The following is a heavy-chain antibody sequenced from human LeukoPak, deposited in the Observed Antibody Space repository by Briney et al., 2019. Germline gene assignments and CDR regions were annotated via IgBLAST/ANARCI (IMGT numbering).Heavy chain of an antibody. V-gene: IGHV3-30*04. CDR2: ISHDGSNK. J-gene: IGHJ5*02. CDR1: GFTFRSYA. CDR3: ARAPRREGYCSREGCFDP. Sequence: GGSLRLSCAASGFTFRSYAMHWVRQAPGKGLEWVAVISHDGSNKYHADSVKGRFTISRDNSKNTVFLQMNSLRGEDTAVYYCARAPRREGYCSREGCFDPWGQGTLVTVSS. D-gene: IGHD2-15*01.